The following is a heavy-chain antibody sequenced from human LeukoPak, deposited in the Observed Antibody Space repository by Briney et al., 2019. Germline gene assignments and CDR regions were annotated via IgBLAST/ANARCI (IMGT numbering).Heavy chain of an antibody. Sequence: ASVKVSCKASGYTFTGYYMHWVRQAPGQGLEWMGWINPNSGGTNYAQKFQGRVTMTRDTSINTAYMDLSRLRSDDTAVYYCASPLPYCTGTDCYSYAFDIWGQGTMVTVSS. V-gene: IGHV1-2*02. CDR1: GYTFTGYY. D-gene: IGHD2-8*02. CDR2: INPNSGGT. J-gene: IGHJ3*02. CDR3: ASPLPYCTGTDCYSYAFDI.